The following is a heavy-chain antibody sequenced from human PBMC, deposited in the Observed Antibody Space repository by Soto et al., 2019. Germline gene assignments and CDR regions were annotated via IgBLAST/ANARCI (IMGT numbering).Heavy chain of an antibody. V-gene: IGHV3-30*18. Sequence: GGSLRLSCAASGFTFSSYGMHWVRQAPGKGLEWVAVISYDGSNKYYADSVKGRFTISRDNSKNTLYLQMNSLRAEDTAVYYCAKDRNPLYYYDSSGYSPPPLDYWGQGTLVTVSS. CDR1: GFTFSSYG. CDR2: ISYDGSNK. CDR3: AKDRNPLYYYDSSGYSPPPLDY. J-gene: IGHJ4*02. D-gene: IGHD3-22*01.